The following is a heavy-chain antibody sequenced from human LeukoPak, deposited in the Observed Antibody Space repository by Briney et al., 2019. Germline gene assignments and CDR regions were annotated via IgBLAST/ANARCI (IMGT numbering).Heavy chain of an antibody. J-gene: IGHJ4*02. CDR1: GGSISSYY. Sequence: SETLSLTCTVSGGSISSYYWSWIRQPAGKGLEWIGRIYTSGSTNYNPSLKSRVTMSVDTSKNQFSLKLSSVTAADTAVYYCARDYYDSSGYYYGGDYWGQGTLVTVSS. CDR2: IYTSGST. V-gene: IGHV4-4*07. D-gene: IGHD3-22*01. CDR3: ARDYYDSSGYYYGGDY.